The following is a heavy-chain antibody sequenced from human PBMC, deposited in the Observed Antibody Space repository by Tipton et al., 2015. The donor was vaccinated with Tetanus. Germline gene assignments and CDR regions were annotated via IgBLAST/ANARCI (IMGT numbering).Heavy chain of an antibody. CDR3: ARGDYYGSGTYDV. V-gene: IGHV4-34*01. D-gene: IGHD3-10*01. CDR1: GGSFSGYY. Sequence: TLSLTCAVYGGSFSGYYWTWIRQPPVKGLERIGEINPSGSTNYNPSLKSRVTLSLDTTKKQVSLKLSSVTAADTAVYYCARGDYYGSGTYDVWGQGTTVTVPS. CDR2: INPSGST. J-gene: IGHJ6*02.